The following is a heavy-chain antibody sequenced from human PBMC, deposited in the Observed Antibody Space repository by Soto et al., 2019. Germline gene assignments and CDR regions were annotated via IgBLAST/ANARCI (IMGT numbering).Heavy chain of an antibody. Sequence: ASVKVSCKTSGYTFITYAIHWVRQAPGPGLEWMGWINTGTGGTKYSQKFQGRVTFTTDTSASTVYMELSSLTSEDSAVYYCARESYSSSENWFDPWGQGTLVTVSS. D-gene: IGHD6-6*01. J-gene: IGHJ5*02. CDR2: INTGTGGT. CDR3: ARESYSSSENWFDP. CDR1: GYTFITYA. V-gene: IGHV1-3*04.